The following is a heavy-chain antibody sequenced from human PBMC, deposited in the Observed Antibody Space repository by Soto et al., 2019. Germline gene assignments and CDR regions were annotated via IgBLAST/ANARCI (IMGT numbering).Heavy chain of an antibody. Sequence: ASETLSLTCAVSGGSIRRSNWWTWVLQPPGKGLEWIGEIYHTENTHYNPSLKSRVTISLDKSKSQFFLHLKSVTAADTAVYYCARRGPLGATPLAYSGHGSSVLGSS. CDR3: ARRGPLGATPLAY. V-gene: IGHV4-4*02. D-gene: IGHD1-26*01. CDR1: GGSIRRSNW. J-gene: IGHJ4*01. CDR2: IYHTENT.